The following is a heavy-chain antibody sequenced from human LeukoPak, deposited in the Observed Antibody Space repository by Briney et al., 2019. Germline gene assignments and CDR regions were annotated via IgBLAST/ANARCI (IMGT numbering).Heavy chain of an antibody. CDR3: ARDSYYDFWSGYDN. D-gene: IGHD3-3*01. V-gene: IGHV4-61*01. Sequence: PSETLSLTCTVSGGSISSSSYYWGWIRQPPGKGLEWIGYIYYSGNTNYNPSLKSRVTISVDTSKNQFSLKLSSVTAADTAVYYCARDSYYDFWSGYDNWGQGTLVTVSS. CDR1: GGSISSSSYY. J-gene: IGHJ4*02. CDR2: IYYSGNT.